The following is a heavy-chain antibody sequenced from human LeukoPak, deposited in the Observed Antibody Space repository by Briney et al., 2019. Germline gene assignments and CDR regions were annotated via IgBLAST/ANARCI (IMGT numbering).Heavy chain of an antibody. CDR3: ASSSSWYENYYYYYYMDV. CDR1: GYTFTSYG. J-gene: IGHJ6*03. V-gene: IGHV1-18*01. CDR2: ISAYNGNT. Sequence: ASVKVSCKASGYTFTSYGISWVRQAPGQGLEWMGWISAYNGNTNYAQKLQGRVTMTTDTSTSTAYMELRSLRSDDTAVYYCASSSSWYENYYYYYYMDVWGKGTTVTVSS. D-gene: IGHD6-13*01.